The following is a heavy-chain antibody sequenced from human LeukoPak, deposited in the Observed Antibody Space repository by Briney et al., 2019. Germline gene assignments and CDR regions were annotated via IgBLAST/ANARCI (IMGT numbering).Heavy chain of an antibody. J-gene: IGHJ4*02. V-gene: IGHV1-69*13. Sequence: SVTVSCKASGGTFSSYAISWVRQAPGQGLEWMGGIIPIFGTANYAQKFQGRVTITADESTSTAYMELSSLRSEDTAVYYCASYYYDSSGYYYFPYWGQGTLVTVSS. CDR2: IIPIFGTA. CDR1: GGTFSSYA. D-gene: IGHD3-22*01. CDR3: ASYYYDSSGYYYFPY.